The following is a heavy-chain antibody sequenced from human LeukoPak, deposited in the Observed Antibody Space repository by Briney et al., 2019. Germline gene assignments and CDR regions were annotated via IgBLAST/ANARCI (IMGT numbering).Heavy chain of an antibody. J-gene: IGHJ4*02. V-gene: IGHV2-5*01. D-gene: IGHD3-22*01. CDR2: IYWSDDK. CDR3: TYIKGSGYFDPPHFEF. CDR1: GFTLRTSGVG. Sequence: SGPTLVKPTQTLTLTCSFSGFTLRTSGVGVGLIRQPPGKALEWLALIYWSDDKRYNPSLKTRLSISKDTSKNQVVLTVTDMDPTDTATYYCTYIKGSGYFDPPHFEFWGQGTLVSVSP.